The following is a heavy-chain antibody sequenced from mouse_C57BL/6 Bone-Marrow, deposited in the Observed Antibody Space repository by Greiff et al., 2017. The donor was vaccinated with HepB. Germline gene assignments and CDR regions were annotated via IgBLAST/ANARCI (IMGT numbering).Heavy chain of an antibody. J-gene: IGHJ3*01. CDR3: ASSSKYYGSSPIAY. CDR2: IYPRSGNT. CDR1: GYTFTSYG. V-gene: IGHV1-81*01. D-gene: IGHD1-1*01. Sequence: QVQLKQSGAELARPGASVKLSCKASGYTFTSYGISWVKQRTGQGLEWIGEIYPRSGNTYYNEKFKGKATLTADKSSSTAYIERRRLTSEDSAVYVCASSSKYYGSSPIAYWGQGTLVTVSA.